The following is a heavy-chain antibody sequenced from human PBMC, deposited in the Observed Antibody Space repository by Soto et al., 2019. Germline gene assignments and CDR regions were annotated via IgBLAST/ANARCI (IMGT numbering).Heavy chain of an antibody. CDR1: GYSXNDYH. CDR3: PRGDSKDCSNGVCSSFYKHDMDV. D-gene: IGHD2-8*01. CDR2: ITPKSGGT. V-gene: IGHV1-2*04. Sequence: SXKVSFQASGYSXNDYHIDSVRKAPGQGLEWLGRITPKSGGTTTAQKFQGWVTMTTDTSISTASMELTRLTSDDTAISYCPRGDSKDCSNGVCSSFYKHDMDVWGQGTTGTVSS. J-gene: IGHJ6*02.